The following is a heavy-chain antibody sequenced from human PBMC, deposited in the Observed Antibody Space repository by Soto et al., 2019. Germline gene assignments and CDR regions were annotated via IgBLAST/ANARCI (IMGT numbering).Heavy chain of an antibody. J-gene: IGHJ6*03. CDR3: AKDRPGGMLRYYMDV. CDR2: ISSSSGST. D-gene: IGHD3-10*01. Sequence: GGSLRLSCAASGFTFSNYAMSWVRQAPGKGLEWVSSISSSSGSTGYADPVKGRFAISRDNAKNSLYLQMNSLRAEDTALYYCAKDRPGGMLRYYMDVWGKGTTVTVSS. V-gene: IGHV3-9*01. CDR1: GFTFSNYA.